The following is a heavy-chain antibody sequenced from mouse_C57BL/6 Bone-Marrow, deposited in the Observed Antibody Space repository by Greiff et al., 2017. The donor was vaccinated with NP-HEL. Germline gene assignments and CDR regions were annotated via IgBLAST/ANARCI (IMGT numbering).Heavy chain of an antibody. CDR3: TPDCWYFDV. J-gene: IGHJ1*03. V-gene: IGHV14-4*01. CDR2: IDPENGDT. CDR1: GFNIKDDY. Sequence: VQLKQSGAELVRPGASVKLSCTASGFNIKDDYMHWVKQRPEQGLEWIGWIDPENGDTEYASKFQGKATITADTSSNTAYLQLSSLTSEDTAVYYCTPDCWYFDVWGTGTTVTVSS.